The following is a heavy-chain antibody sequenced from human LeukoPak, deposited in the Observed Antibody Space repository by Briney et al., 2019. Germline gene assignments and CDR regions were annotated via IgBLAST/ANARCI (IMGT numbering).Heavy chain of an antibody. CDR1: GGSISSYY. V-gene: IGHV4-59*01. CDR3: ARDLSTMHYGSGRHAFDI. D-gene: IGHD3-10*01. J-gene: IGHJ3*02. Sequence: SETLSLTCTVPGGSISSYYWSWVRQPPGKGLEWVGYIYYSGSTNYNPSLKSRVTISVDTSKNQFSLKLSSVTAADTAVYYCARDLSTMHYGSGRHAFDIWGQGTMVTVSS. CDR2: IYYSGST.